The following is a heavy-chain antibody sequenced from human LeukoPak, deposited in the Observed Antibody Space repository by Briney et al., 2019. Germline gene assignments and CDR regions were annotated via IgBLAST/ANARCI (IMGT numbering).Heavy chain of an antibody. J-gene: IGHJ6*02. CDR2: VNRDGRET. CDR3: ARNNGMDV. CDR1: GFALSSHW. Sequence: PGRSLRLSCAASGFALSSHWMTWVRQVPGRGPEWVANVNRDGRETYYLDSVKGRFTISKDNAKNSLYLQMNSLRAEDTALYHCARNNGMDVWGQGTTVIVSS. V-gene: IGHV3-7*03.